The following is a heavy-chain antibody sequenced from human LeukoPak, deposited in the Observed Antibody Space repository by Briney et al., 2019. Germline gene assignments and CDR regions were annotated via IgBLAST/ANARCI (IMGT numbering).Heavy chain of an antibody. D-gene: IGHD3-10*01. V-gene: IGHV3-7*01. CDR2: IKQDGSER. CDR3: ARAGSHWHYVC. J-gene: IGHJ4*02. CDR1: GFTFSGFS. Sequence: GGSLRLSCAASGFTFSGFSMSWVRQSPTKGLEWVANIKQDGSERYYVDSVKGRFTISRDNAKNSLSLQMNNLRVEDTAVYCCARAGSHWHYVCWGQGTVVTVSS.